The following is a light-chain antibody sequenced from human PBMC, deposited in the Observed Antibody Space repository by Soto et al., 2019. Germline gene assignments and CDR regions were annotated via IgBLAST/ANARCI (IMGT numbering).Light chain of an antibody. Sequence: QSALTQPRSVSGSPGQSVTISCTGSSSDVGGSNYVSWYLHHPGKAPKLMIYDVSERPSGVPDRFSGSKSGNTASLTISGLQPEDEADYYCSSYAGIYTYVFGTGTKLTVL. CDR1: SSDVGGSNY. CDR2: DVS. V-gene: IGLV2-11*01. J-gene: IGLJ1*01. CDR3: SSYAGIYTYV.